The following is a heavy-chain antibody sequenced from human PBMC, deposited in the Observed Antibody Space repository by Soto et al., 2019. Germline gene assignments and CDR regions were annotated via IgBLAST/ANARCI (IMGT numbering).Heavy chain of an antibody. V-gene: IGHV4-59*01. D-gene: IGHD1-26*01. CDR3: AGFSSGTYLFDL. CDR1: DGSISSYY. J-gene: IGHJ5*02. Sequence: PSETLSRTCTVSDGSISSYYWSWIRQPPGKGLEWIGYIYGTGTTNYSPSLTNRVTISVDMSKNQFSLRLSSVTAADTAVYYCAGFSSGTYLFDLWGQGTPVTV. CDR2: IYGTGTT.